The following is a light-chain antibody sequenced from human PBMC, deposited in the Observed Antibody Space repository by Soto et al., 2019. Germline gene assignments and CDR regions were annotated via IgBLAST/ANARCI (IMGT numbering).Light chain of an antibody. J-gene: IGKJ1*01. Sequence: EIVLTQSPATLSLSPGERATLSCRASQSVSTYLVWYQKKPGQAPRLLIHDVFNRATGIPARFSGSGSGTDFTLTISSLEPEDFAVYYCHQRRDWPRTFGQGTKVEIK. CDR1: QSVSTY. V-gene: IGKV3-11*01. CDR2: DVF. CDR3: HQRRDWPRT.